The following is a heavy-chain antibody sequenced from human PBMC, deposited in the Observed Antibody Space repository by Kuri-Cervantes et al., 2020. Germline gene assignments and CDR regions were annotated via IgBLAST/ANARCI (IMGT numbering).Heavy chain of an antibody. D-gene: IGHD6-19*01. V-gene: IGHV3-33*01. J-gene: IGHJ4*02. CDR3: ARDSSGWYPVYYFDY. CDR1: GFTFSSYG. Sequence: GESLKISCAASGFTFSSYGMHWVRQAPGKGLEWVAVIWYDGSNKYYADSVKGRFTISRDNSKNTLYLQMNSLRAEDTAVYYCARDSSGWYPVYYFDYWDQGTLVTVSS. CDR2: IWYDGSNK.